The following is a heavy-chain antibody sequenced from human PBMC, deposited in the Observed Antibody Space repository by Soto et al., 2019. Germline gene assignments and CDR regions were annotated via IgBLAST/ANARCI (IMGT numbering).Heavy chain of an antibody. CDR2: ISYDGSKR. CDR1: GFTFGNYA. V-gene: IGHV3-30*18. CDR3: AKGGGAPGYPIDY. J-gene: IGHJ4*02. D-gene: IGHD3-9*01. Sequence: QVLLGESGGGVVQPGKSLRLSCVGSGFTFGNYAMYWVRQAPGKGLEWVAFISYDGSKRYHADSVKGQFTISRDNARNTLYLQMDRLRPEDTAVYYCAKGGGAPGYPIDYWGLGTLVTVSS.